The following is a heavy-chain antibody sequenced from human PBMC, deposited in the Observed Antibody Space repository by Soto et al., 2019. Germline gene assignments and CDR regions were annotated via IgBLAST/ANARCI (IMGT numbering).Heavy chain of an antibody. J-gene: IGHJ4*02. Sequence: QVQLQESGPGLVKPSQTLSLTCTVSGGSIRSSEYYWTWIRQHPGKGLEWIGNSDYSGNTYYNPSLKSRVIISVDTSKNQFSLELSSVTAADTAVYYCAGARVLLEPDYFDCWGQGTLVTVSS. CDR1: GGSIRSSEYY. V-gene: IGHV4-31*03. D-gene: IGHD1-1*01. CDR3: AGARVLLEPDYFDC. CDR2: SDYSGNT.